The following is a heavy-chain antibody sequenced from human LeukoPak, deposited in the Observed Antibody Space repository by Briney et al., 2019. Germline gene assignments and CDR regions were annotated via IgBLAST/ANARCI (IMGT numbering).Heavy chain of an antibody. CDR2: IYYSGST. CDR3: ARDFPDGYSSGFDY. Sequence: PSQTLSLTCTVSGGSISSGDYYWGWIRQPPGKGLEWIGSIYYSGSTYYNPSLKSRVTISVDTSKNQFSLKLSSVTAADTAVYYCARDFPDGYSSGFDYWGQGTLVTVSS. J-gene: IGHJ4*02. D-gene: IGHD5-18*01. V-gene: IGHV4-39*07. CDR1: GGSISSGDYY.